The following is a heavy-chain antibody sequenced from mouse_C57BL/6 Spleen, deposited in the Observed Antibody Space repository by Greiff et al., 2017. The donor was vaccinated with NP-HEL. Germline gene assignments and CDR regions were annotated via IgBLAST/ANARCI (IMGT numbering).Heavy chain of an antibody. CDR2: ISGGGGNT. J-gene: IGHJ2*01. V-gene: IGHV5-9*01. Sequence: EVQGVESGGGLVKPGGSLKLSCAASGFTFSSYTMSWVRQTPEKRLEWVATISGGGGNTYYPDSVKGRFTISRDNAKNTLYLQMSSLRSEDTALYYCARHGGLRGFDYWGQGTTLTVSS. CDR3: ARHGGLRGFDY. CDR1: GFTFSSYT. D-gene: IGHD2-4*01.